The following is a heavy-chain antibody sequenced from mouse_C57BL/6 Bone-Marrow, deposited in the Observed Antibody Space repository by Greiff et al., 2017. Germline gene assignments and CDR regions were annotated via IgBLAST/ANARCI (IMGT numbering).Heavy chain of an antibody. V-gene: IGHV1-82*01. D-gene: IGHD1-1*01. J-gene: IGHJ1*03. CDR2: IYPGDGDT. Sequence: VQLKQSGPELVKPGASVKISCKASGYAFSSSWMNWVKQRPGKGLEWIGRIYPGDGDTNYNGKFKGKATLTADKSSSTAYMQLSSLTSEDSAVYFCANLHYYGSSWYFDVWGTGTTVTVSS. CDR3: ANLHYYGSSWYFDV. CDR1: GYAFSSSW.